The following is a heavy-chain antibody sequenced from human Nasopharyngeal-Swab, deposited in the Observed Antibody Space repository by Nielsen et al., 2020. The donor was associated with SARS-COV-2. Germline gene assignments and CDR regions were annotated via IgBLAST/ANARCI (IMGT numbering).Heavy chain of an antibody. CDR3: ARSHRDYYDSSGSDDY. V-gene: IGHV3-7*03. D-gene: IGHD3-22*01. Sequence: GESLKISCAASGFTFSSYWMSWVRQAPGKGLEWVANIKQDGSEKYYVDSVKGRFTISRDNAKNSLYLRMNSLRAEDTAVYYCARSHRDYYDSSGSDDYWGQGTLVTVSS. CDR2: IKQDGSEK. CDR1: GFTFSSYW. J-gene: IGHJ4*02.